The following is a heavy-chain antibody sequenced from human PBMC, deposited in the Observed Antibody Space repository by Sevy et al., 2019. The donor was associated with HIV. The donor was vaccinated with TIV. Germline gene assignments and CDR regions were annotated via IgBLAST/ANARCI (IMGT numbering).Heavy chain of an antibody. CDR2: VYSGGAT. CDR1: GFTLTNEF. CDR3: ARVGYCRGGTCFSGFYYAMDV. D-gene: IGHD2-15*01. J-gene: IGHJ6*02. Sequence: GGSLRLSCAVSGFTLTNEFFSWVRQAPGKGLEWVAVVYSGGATYYADYVKGRFTISRDKSKSNLYLQMKSLRAEETAVYYCARVGYCRGGTCFSGFYYAMDVWGQGTTVTVSS. V-gene: IGHV3-53*01.